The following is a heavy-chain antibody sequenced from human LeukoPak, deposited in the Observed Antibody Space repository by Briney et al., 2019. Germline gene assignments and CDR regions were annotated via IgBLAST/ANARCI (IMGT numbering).Heavy chain of an antibody. J-gene: IGHJ3*02. CDR1: GYTFTSYA. Sequence: ASVKVSCKASGYTFTSYAMNWVRQAPGQGLEWMGWINTNTGNPTYAQGFTGRFVFSLDTSVSTAYLQISSLKAEDTAVYYCARVVEMATIDAFDIWGQGTMVTVSS. CDR2: INTNTGNP. D-gene: IGHD5-24*01. CDR3: ARVVEMATIDAFDI. V-gene: IGHV7-4-1*02.